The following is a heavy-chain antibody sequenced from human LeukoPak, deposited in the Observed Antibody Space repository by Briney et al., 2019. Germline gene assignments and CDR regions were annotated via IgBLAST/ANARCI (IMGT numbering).Heavy chain of an antibody. Sequence: SETLSLTCTVSGGSISSSSYYWGWIRQPPGKGLEWIGSVYYTGASYYNPSLKSRVTISIDTSKNHFSLNLTSVTAADTAVYYCARGAPPQNWGQGALVTVTA. J-gene: IGHJ4*02. CDR2: VYYTGAS. V-gene: IGHV4-39*07. CDR3: ARGAPPQN. CDR1: GGSISSSSYY.